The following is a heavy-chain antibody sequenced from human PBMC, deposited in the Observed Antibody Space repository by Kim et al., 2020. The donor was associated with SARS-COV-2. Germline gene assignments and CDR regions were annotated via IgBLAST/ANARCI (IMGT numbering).Heavy chain of an antibody. V-gene: IGHV3-21*01. Sequence: GGSLRLSCAASGFTFSSYSMNWVRQAPGKGLEWVSSISSSSSYIYYADSVKGRFTISRDNAKNSLYLQMNSLRAEDTAVYYCARDREWEPRGYYYGMDVWGQGTTVTVSS. CDR1: GFTFSSYS. CDR2: ISSSSSYI. D-gene: IGHD1-26*01. CDR3: ARDREWEPRGYYYGMDV. J-gene: IGHJ6*02.